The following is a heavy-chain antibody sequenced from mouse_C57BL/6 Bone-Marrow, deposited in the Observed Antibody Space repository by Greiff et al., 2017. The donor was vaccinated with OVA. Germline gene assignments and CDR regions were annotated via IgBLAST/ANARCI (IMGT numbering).Heavy chain of an antibody. J-gene: IGHJ3*01. V-gene: IGHV1-59*01. CDR1: GYTFTSYW. Sequence: QVQLQQPGAELVRPGTSVKLSCKASGYTFTSYWMHWVKQRPGQGLEWIGEIDPSDSYTNYNQKFKGKATLTVDTSSSTAYMQLSSLTSEDSAVYCCARGGFAYWGRGTLVTVTA. CDR2: IDPSDSYT. CDR3: ARGGFAY.